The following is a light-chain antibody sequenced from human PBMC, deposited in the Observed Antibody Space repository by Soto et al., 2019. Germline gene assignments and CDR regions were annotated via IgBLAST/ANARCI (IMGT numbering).Light chain of an antibody. J-gene: IGLJ1*01. V-gene: IGLV2-14*01. CDR1: SSDVGGYNY. CDR2: DVS. Sequence: QSALTQPASVSGSPGQSITISCTGTSSDVGGYNYVSWYQQHPGKAPKLLIYDVSNRRSGVSNRFSGPKSGNTASLTISGLQAEDEADYYCSSYTSSSTLVFGTGTKLTVL. CDR3: SSYTSSSTLV.